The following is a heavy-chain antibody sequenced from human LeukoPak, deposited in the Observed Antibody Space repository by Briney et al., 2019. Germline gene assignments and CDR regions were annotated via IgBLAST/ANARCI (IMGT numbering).Heavy chain of an antibody. CDR1: GGTFSSYA. J-gene: IGHJ4*02. Sequence: GASVKVSCKASGGTFSSYAISWVRQAPGQGLEWMGWINAGNGNTKYSQKFQGRVTITRDTSASTAYMELSSLRSEDTAVYYCARDFMAVAGTGIDYWGQGTLVTVSS. CDR3: ARDFMAVAGTGIDY. CDR2: INAGNGNT. V-gene: IGHV1-3*01. D-gene: IGHD6-19*01.